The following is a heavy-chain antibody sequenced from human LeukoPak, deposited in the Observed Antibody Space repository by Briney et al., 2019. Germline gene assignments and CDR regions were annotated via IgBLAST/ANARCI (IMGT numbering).Heavy chain of an antibody. CDR1: GGSISSDY. D-gene: IGHD6-19*01. J-gene: IGHJ4*02. CDR2: IYDSGST. Sequence: SETLSLTCAVSGGSISSDYWSWIRQPPGKGLEWIGYIYDSGSTSYNPSLKSRVTISVDTSENQFSLKLSSVTAADTAVYYCARHGGTYSSGWYEYDYWGQGTLVTVSS. V-gene: IGHV4-59*08. CDR3: ARHGGTYSSGWYEYDY.